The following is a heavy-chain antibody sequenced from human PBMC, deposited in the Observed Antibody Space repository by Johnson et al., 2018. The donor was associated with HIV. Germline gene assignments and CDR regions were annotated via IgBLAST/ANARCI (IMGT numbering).Heavy chain of an antibody. V-gene: IGHV3-66*03. J-gene: IGHJ3*02. CDR3: AKGLRPYGSGPSDAFDI. Sequence: VQLVESGGGLIQPGGSLRLSCAASGFTVSSNYMSWVRQAPGKGLEWVSVISGSGGSTYYADSVKGRFTISRDNSKNTLYLQMNSLRAEDTAVYYCAKGLRPYGSGPSDAFDIWGQVTMVTVSS. CDR1: GFTVSSNY. D-gene: IGHD3-10*01. CDR2: ISGSGGST.